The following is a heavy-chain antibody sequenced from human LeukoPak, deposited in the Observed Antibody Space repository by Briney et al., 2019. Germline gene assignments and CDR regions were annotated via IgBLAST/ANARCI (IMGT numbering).Heavy chain of an antibody. D-gene: IGHD6-13*01. V-gene: IGHV1-18*04. J-gene: IGHJ4*02. CDR2: ISAYNGNT. Sequence: ASVKVSCKASGYTFTGYYMHWVRQAPGQGLEWMGWISAYNGNTNYAQKLQGRVTMTTDTSTSTAYMELRSLRSDDTAVYYCASRGGSSWFDYWGQGTLVTVSS. CDR1: GYTFTGYY. CDR3: ASRGGSSWFDY.